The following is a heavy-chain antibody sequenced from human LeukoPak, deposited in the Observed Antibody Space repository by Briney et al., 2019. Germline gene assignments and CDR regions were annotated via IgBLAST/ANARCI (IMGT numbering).Heavy chain of an antibody. CDR1: GFTFSSYA. CDR2: ISGSGGST. Sequence: GGSLRLSCAASGFTFSSYAMSWVRQAPGKGLEWVSAISGSGGSTYYADSVKGRFTISRDNSKNTLYLQMNSLRAEDTAVYYCAKVGEDYYDSSGYVDYWGQGTLVTVSS. V-gene: IGHV3-23*01. D-gene: IGHD3-22*01. J-gene: IGHJ4*02. CDR3: AKVGEDYYDSSGYVDY.